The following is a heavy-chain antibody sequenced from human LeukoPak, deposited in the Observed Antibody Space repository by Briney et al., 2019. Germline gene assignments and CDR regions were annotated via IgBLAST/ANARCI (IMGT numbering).Heavy chain of an antibody. CDR3: ARDFYSSGLY. CDR1: GGSISSSSYY. Sequence: SETLSLTCTVSGGSISSSSYYWGWIRQPPGKGLEWIGSIYYSGSTYYNPSLKSRVTISVDTSKNQFSLKLSSVTAADTAVYYCARDFYSSGLYWGQGTLVTVSS. V-gene: IGHV4-39*07. J-gene: IGHJ4*02. D-gene: IGHD6-19*01. CDR2: IYYSGST.